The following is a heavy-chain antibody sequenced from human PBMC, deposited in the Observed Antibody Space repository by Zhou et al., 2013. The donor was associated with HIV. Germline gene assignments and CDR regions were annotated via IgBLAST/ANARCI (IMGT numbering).Heavy chain of an antibody. CDR2: FDPHNRET. CDR3: ARAITMVREYYYYYGMDV. J-gene: IGHJ6*02. CDR1: GYTLSELS. Sequence: QVQLVQSGAEVKKPGASVKVSCKVSGYTLSELSIHWVRQAPGGGLEWVGRFDPHNRETTYGQTFQGRITMTGETSTDTAFLEVASLTSDDTAIYYCARAITMVREYYYYYGMDVWGQGTTVTVSS. V-gene: IGHV1-24*01. D-gene: IGHD3-10*01.